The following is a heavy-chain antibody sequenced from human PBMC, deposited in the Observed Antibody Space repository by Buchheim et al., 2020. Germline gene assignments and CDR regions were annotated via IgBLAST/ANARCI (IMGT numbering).Heavy chain of an antibody. J-gene: IGHJ5*02. CDR3: ARGSLYCTGGVCYPQSGWFDP. Sequence: QVQLVQSGAEVKKPGASVKVSCKASGYTFTSYDINWVRQATGQGLEWMGWMNPNSGNTGYAQKFQGRVTMTRNTSISTAYMELGSLRSEDTAVYYCARGSLYCTGGVCYPQSGWFDPWGQGTL. D-gene: IGHD2-8*02. CDR1: GYTFTSYD. V-gene: IGHV1-8*01. CDR2: MNPNSGNT.